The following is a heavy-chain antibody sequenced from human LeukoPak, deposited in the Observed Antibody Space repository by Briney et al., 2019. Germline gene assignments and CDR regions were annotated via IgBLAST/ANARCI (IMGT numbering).Heavy chain of an antibody. D-gene: IGHD3-10*01. CDR3: TLLYGSGSYYDSTFDY. V-gene: IGHV3-73*01. CDR2: IRSKANSYAT. J-gene: IGHJ4*02. Sequence: GESLKISCKGSAYIFTNYWIGWVRQASGKGLEWVGRIRSKANSYATAYAASVKGRFTISRDDSKNTAYLQMNSLRTEDTAVYYCTLLYGSGSYYDSTFDYWGQGTLVTVSS. CDR1: AYIFTNYW.